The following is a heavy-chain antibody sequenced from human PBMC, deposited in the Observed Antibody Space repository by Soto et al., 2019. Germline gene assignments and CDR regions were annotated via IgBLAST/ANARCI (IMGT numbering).Heavy chain of an antibody. J-gene: IGHJ3*02. V-gene: IGHV3-23*01. CDR1: GFTFSSYA. CDR2: ISGSGGST. D-gene: IGHD1-1*01. CDR3: ANGAVPWRAFDI. Sequence: EVQLLESGGGLVQPGGSLRLSCAASGFTFSSYAMSWVRQAPGKGLEWVSAISGSGGSTYYADSVKGRFTISRDNCKNTLYLQMNSLRAEDTAVYYCANGAVPWRAFDIWGQGTMVTVSS.